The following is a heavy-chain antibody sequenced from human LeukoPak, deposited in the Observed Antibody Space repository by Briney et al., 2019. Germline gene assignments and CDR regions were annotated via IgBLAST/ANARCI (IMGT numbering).Heavy chain of an antibody. Sequence: GGSLRLSCAASGFTFSTYGMHWVRQAPGKGLEWVVFIRNDGTIKYYADSVKGRFTISRDNSKNTVYLQMNSLRAEDTAVYYCANLVATISDDYWGQGTLVTVSS. CDR3: ANLVATISDDY. V-gene: IGHV3-30*02. CDR2: IRNDGTIK. D-gene: IGHD5-12*01. J-gene: IGHJ4*02. CDR1: GFTFSTYG.